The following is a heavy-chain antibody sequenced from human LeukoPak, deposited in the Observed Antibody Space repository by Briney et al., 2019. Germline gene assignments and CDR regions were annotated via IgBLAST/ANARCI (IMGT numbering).Heavy chain of an antibody. J-gene: IGHJ4*02. CDR3: AREELLPRKFDY. CDR2: IYYSGST. Sequence: SETLSLTCTVSGGSISSRSYYWGWIRQPPGKGLEWIGSIYYSGSTYYNPSFKSRVTISVDTSKNQFSLKLGSVTAADTAVYYCAREELLPRKFDYWGQGTLVTVSS. D-gene: IGHD1-26*01. CDR1: GGSISSRSYY. V-gene: IGHV4-39*07.